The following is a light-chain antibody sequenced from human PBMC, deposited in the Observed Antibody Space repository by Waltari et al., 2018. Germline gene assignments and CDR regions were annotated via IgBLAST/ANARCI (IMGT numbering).Light chain of an antibody. CDR1: QSVSSSY. Sequence: EIVLTQSPGTLSLSPGERSTRSCRASQSVSSSYLAWYQQKPGQAPRLLIYGPSSRATGIPDRFSGSGSGTDFTLTISRLEPEDFAVYYCQQYGSSPQTFGQGTKVEIK. CDR3: QQYGSSPQT. J-gene: IGKJ1*01. CDR2: GPS. V-gene: IGKV3-20*01.